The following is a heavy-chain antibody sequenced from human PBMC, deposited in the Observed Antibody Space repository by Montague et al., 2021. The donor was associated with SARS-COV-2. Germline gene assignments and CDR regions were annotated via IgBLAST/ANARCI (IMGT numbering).Heavy chain of an antibody. D-gene: IGHD3-22*01. CDR2: ISNSGST. Sequence: SETLSLTCTVSGGSLNSYFWSWIRQPPGKGLEWVGYISNSGSTKYNPSLQSRVTISVDTARNQFSLKLLSVTAADTAFYYCARVDSSGPGEYWGQGILVSVSS. CDR3: ARVDSSGPGEY. CDR1: GGSLNSYF. J-gene: IGHJ4*02. V-gene: IGHV4-59*08.